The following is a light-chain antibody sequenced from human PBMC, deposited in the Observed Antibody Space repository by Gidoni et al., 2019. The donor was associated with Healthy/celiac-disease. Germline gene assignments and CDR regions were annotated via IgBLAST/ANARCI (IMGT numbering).Light chain of an antibody. Sequence: AIRLTQSPSSFSASTGDRATITCRARLGISSYLAWYQKKPGKAPNLLIYAASTLQSGVPSRFSGSGSGTDFTLTISCLQSEDFATYYCQQYYSYPITFGQGTRLEIK. CDR1: LGISSY. CDR2: AAS. V-gene: IGKV1-8*01. CDR3: QQYYSYPIT. J-gene: IGKJ5*01.